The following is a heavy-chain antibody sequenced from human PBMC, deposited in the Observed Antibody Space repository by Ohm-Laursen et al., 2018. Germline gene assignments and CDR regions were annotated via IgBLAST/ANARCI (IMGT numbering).Heavy chain of an antibody. CDR2: ITPMFGTA. J-gene: IGHJ4*02. CDR1: GGTFSSYA. D-gene: IGHD3-10*01. CDR3: ATDTYYYGSGSYSY. Sequence: SSVKVSCKASGGTFSSYAISWVRQAPGQGLEWLGEITPMFGTANYAQKFQGRVTMTEDTPTDTAYMELSSLRSEDTAVYYCATDTYYYGSGSYSYWGQGTLVTVSS. V-gene: IGHV1-69*06.